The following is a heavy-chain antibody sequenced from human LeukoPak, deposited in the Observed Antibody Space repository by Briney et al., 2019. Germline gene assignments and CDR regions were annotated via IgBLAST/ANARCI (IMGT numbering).Heavy chain of an antibody. V-gene: IGHV3-48*02. Sequence: PGGSLRLSCAASGFTFSTYNMNWVRQAPGKGLEGVSYISSSPSTRYYADSVRGRFTISRDNAKNSLYLQMNSLRDEDTAVYYCARSSYGSGSYYNTPFDYWGQGTLVTVSS. CDR1: GFTFSTYN. CDR2: ISSSPSTR. J-gene: IGHJ4*02. CDR3: ARSSYGSGSYYNTPFDY. D-gene: IGHD3-10*01.